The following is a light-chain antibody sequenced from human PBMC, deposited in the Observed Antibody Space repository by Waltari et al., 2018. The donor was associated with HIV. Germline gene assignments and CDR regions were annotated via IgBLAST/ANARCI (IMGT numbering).Light chain of an antibody. CDR3: QQYSSSPPIT. Sequence: EIVLTQSPGTPSLSPGERATLSCRASQSVSSGYLAWYQQKPGQGPRLLIYGASNRATGIPDRFSGSGSGTDFTLTISRLEPEDFAVYYCQQYSSSPPITFGQGTRLEIK. V-gene: IGKV3-20*01. J-gene: IGKJ5*01. CDR1: QSVSSGY. CDR2: GAS.